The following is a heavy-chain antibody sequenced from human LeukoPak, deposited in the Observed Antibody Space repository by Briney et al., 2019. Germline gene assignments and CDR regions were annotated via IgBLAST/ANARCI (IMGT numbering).Heavy chain of an antibody. CDR2: ISSSGSSI. J-gene: IGHJ4*02. V-gene: IGHV3-48*03. CDR1: GFTFSSYE. D-gene: IGHD4-17*01. CDR3: AREGAFGDRDY. Sequence: GGSLRLSCAASGFTFSSYEMNWVRPAPGKGLEWVSYISSSGSSIYYADSVKGRFTISRDNAKNSLYLQMNSLRAEDTALYYCAREGAFGDRDYWGQGTLVTVSS.